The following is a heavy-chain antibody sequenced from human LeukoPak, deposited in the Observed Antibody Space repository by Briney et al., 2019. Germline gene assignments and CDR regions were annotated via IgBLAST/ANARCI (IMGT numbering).Heavy chain of an antibody. CDR1: GFTFSSYS. V-gene: IGHV3-21*01. J-gene: IGHJ5*02. D-gene: IGHD3-22*01. Sequence: GGSLRLSCAASGFTFSSYSMNWVRQAPGKGLEWVSSISSSSSYIYYADSVKGRFTISRDNAKNSLYLQMNSLRAEDTAVYYCARAGPYYYDSSGANWFDPWGQGTLVTVSS. CDR2: ISSSSSYI. CDR3: ARAGPYYYDSSGANWFDP.